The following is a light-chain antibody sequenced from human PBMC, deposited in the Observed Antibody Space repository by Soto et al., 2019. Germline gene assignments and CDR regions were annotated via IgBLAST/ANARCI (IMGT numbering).Light chain of an antibody. CDR2: IDD. J-gene: IGLJ2*01. Sequence: QSVLTQPPSLSGTPGQRVTISCSGSTSNIAGNTVHWYQHLPETAPKLLIYIDDQRPSGVPDRFSGSKSGTSASLAISGLQSEDEADYYCGTWDSSLRAVVFGGGTQLTVL. V-gene: IGLV1-44*01. CDR1: TSNIAGNT. CDR3: GTWDSSLRAVV.